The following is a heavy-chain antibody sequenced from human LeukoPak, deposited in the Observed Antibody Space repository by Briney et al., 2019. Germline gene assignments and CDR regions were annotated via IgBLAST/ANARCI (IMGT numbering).Heavy chain of an antibody. CDR2: ISSDGSDK. CDR3: ARDYPADH. J-gene: IGHJ4*02. CDR1: GFTFSRFP. V-gene: IGHV3-30-3*01. Sequence: QAGGSLRLSCAASGFTFSRFPMHWVRQAPGKGLEWVALISSDGSDKKYADSVKGRFTMSRDNSMNTLYLQMHSLRVEDTAVYYCARDYPADHWGQGTLVTVSS.